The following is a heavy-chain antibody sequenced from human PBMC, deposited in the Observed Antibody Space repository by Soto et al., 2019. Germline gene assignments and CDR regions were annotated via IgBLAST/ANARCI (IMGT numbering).Heavy chain of an antibody. Sequence: LRLSCSASGFTFSSYAMHWVRQAPGKGLEYVSTISSNGGKTYYADSVKARFTISRDNSKNTLYLQMSSLRAEDTAVYYCVKVLGVSTVTHAYFDSWGQGTLVTVSS. D-gene: IGHD4-4*01. CDR2: ISSNGGKT. J-gene: IGHJ4*02. CDR3: VKVLGVSTVTHAYFDS. CDR1: GFTFSSYA. V-gene: IGHV3-64D*06.